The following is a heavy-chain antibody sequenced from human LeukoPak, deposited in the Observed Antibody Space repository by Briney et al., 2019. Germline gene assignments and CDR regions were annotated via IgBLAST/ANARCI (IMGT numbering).Heavy chain of an antibody. J-gene: IGHJ5*02. CDR1: GWSFSGYY. Sequence: SDTLSLTCAVYGWSFSGYYWSWIRQPPGKGLEWMGEINHSGSTNYNPSLKSRVTISVDTSKNQFSLKLSSVNAAYTAVYYCARCFRDGYSSGGWFDPWGQGTLVTVSS. D-gene: IGHD5-24*01. CDR2: INHSGST. CDR3: ARCFRDGYSSGGWFDP. V-gene: IGHV4-34*01.